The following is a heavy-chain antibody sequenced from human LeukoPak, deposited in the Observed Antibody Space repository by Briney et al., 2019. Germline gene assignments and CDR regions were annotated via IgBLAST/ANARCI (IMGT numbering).Heavy chain of an antibody. CDR3: ARPVSTYYYDSSGYYYYYYYGMDV. CDR1: GYTFTSYG. D-gene: IGHD3-22*01. J-gene: IGHJ6*02. Sequence: ASVKVSCKASGYTFTSYGISWVRQAPGQGLEWMGWISAYFAKTNYAQKLQGRVTTTTDTSTSTAYMELRSLRSDDTAVYYCARPVSTYYYDSSGYYYYYYYGMDVWGQGTTVTVSS. CDR2: ISAYFAKT. V-gene: IGHV1-18*01.